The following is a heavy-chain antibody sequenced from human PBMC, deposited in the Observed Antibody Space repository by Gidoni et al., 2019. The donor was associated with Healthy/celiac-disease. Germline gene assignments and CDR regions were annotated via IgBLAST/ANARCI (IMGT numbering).Heavy chain of an antibody. CDR1: GYSISSGYY. CDR3: AGTGYSSAH. J-gene: IGHJ4*02. Sequence: HVQLQESVPGLVKPSEPLSLTCSVSGYSISSGYYWGWIRQPPGKGLEWIGSIYHSGSTYYNPSLKSRVTISVDTSKNQFSLKLSSVTAADTDVYYCAGTGYSSAHWGQGTLVTVSS. CDR2: IYHSGST. V-gene: IGHV4-38-2*01. D-gene: IGHD6-19*01.